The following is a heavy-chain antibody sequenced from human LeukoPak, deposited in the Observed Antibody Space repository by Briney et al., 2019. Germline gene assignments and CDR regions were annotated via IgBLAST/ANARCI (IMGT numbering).Heavy chain of an antibody. Sequence: PGGSLRLSCAASGFTVSSNYMSWVRQPPGKGLEWIGEIYHSGSTNYNPSLKSRVTISVDKSKNQFSLKVTSVAAADTAVYYCARGADSGSYLLAFDYWGQGTLVTVSS. CDR1: GFTVSSNY. J-gene: IGHJ4*02. CDR3: ARGADSGSYLLAFDY. D-gene: IGHD1-26*01. V-gene: IGHV4-4*02. CDR2: IYHSGST.